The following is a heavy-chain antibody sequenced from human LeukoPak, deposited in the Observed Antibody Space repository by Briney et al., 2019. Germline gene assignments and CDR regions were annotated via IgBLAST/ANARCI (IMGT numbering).Heavy chain of an antibody. CDR2: VYYSGST. V-gene: IGHV4-39*01. J-gene: IGHJ2*01. D-gene: IGHD3-10*01. CDR1: GGSISSSSYY. CDR3: ARRVRGRDNRYFDL. Sequence: PSETLSLTCTVSGGSISSSSYYWGWLRHSPGKRLEWIVGVYYSGSTYYNPSLESRVTISADTSKNQFSLKLTSVTAADTAVFYCARRVRGRDNRYFDLWGRGTLVTVSS.